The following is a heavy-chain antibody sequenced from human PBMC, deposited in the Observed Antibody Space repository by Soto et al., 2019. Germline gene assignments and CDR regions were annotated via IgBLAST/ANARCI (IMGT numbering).Heavy chain of an antibody. CDR2: IIPIFGTA. CDR3: ARDGGRNSGGIDY. J-gene: IGHJ4*02. V-gene: IGHV1-69*01. CDR1: GGTFSSYS. D-gene: IGHD1-26*01. Sequence: QVQLVQSGAEVQKPGSSVKVSCKASGGTFSSYSINWVRQAPGQGLEWMGEIIPIFGTANYAQKFQGRVTITAEESTSTAYMELSILRSEATAVYYCARDGGRNSGGIDYWGQGTLVTVSS.